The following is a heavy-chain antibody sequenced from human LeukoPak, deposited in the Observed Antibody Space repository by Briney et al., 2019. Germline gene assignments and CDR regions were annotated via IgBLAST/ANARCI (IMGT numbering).Heavy chain of an antibody. CDR3: TRESWGLGSTVAFFDY. J-gene: IGHJ4*02. CDR2: TYYRSQWFH. V-gene: IGHV6-1*01. D-gene: IGHD2-21*01. CDR1: GDSVSSDRST. Sequence: SQTLSLTCAISGDSVSSDRSTWDWIRQSPSRGLEWLGRTYYRSQWFHDYAVSVKGRLTINPDTSKNQFSLQLNSVTPEDTAIYYCTRESWGLGSTVAFFDYWGQGTLVTVSS.